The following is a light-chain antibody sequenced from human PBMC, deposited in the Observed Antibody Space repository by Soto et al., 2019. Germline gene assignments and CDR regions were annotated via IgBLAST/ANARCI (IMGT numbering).Light chain of an antibody. CDR3: QQTYSSLRT. CDR2: AAS. J-gene: IGKJ1*01. CDR1: QSISSH. Sequence: DIQMTQSPSSLSASVGDRVTITCRASQSISSHLSWYQQKPGKAPKLLIHAASSLQRGVPSRFSGSGSGTDFTLTISSLQPEDFASYYCQQTYSSLRTFGQGTKVEI. V-gene: IGKV1-39*01.